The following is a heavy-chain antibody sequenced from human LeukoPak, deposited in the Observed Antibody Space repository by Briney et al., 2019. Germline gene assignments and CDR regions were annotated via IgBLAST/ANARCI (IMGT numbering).Heavy chain of an antibody. J-gene: IGHJ4*02. Sequence: GGSLRLSCAASGFTFSSYWMHWVRQAPGKGLVWVSRINSDGSSTSYADSVKGRFTTPRDNAKNTLYLQMNSLRAEDTAVYYCARAGGGGYNYFDYWGQGTLVTVSS. CDR2: INSDGSST. CDR1: GFTFSSYW. CDR3: ARAGGGGYNYFDY. V-gene: IGHV3-74*01. D-gene: IGHD5-24*01.